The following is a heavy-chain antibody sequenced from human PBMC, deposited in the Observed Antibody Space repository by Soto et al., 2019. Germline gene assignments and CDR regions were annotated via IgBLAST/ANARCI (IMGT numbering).Heavy chain of an antibody. CDR2: IHHSGST. Sequence: QVQLQESGPGLVKPSGTLSLTCAVSGDSISSMNWWSWVRQPPGKGLEWIGEIHHSGSTNYNPSLMRRVTISVDKSKNQFSLKLTSVTAADTAVYYCARYDYGSGDDYNIDYWGQGTLVTVSS. V-gene: IGHV4-4*02. J-gene: IGHJ4*02. D-gene: IGHD3-10*01. CDR3: ARYDYGSGDDYNIDY. CDR1: GDSISSMNW.